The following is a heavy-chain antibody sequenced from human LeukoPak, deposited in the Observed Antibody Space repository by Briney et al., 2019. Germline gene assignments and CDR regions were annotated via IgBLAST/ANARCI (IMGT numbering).Heavy chain of an antibody. CDR1: GGSISSGTHY. D-gene: IGHD4/OR15-4a*01. Sequence: KPSETLSLTCTVSGGSISSGTHYYNWIRQHPGKGLEWIGYIHYTGITSYNPSLRGRVSMSVDTSMNQVSLKVTSLTAADTAVYYCAASSGVTLGRFWGQGALVTVSS. CDR3: AASSGVTLGRF. V-gene: IGHV4-31*03. J-gene: IGHJ4*02. CDR2: IHYTGIT.